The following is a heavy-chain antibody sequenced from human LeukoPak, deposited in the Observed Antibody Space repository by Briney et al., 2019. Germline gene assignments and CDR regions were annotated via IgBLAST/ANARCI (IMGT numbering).Heavy chain of an antibody. J-gene: IGHJ6*02. CDR3: AKDRFGETHTYGMGV. CDR2: MNPNSGNT. V-gene: IGHV1-8*01. D-gene: IGHD3-10*01. CDR1: GYTFTSYD. Sequence: VSVKVSCKASGYTFTSYDINWVRQATGQGLEWMGWMNPNSGNTGYAQKFQGRVTMTRNTSISTAYMELSSLRSEDTAVYYCAKDRFGETHTYGMGVWGQGTTVTVSS.